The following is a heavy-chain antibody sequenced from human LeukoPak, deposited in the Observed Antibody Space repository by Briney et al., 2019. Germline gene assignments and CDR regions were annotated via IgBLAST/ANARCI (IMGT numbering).Heavy chain of an antibody. J-gene: IGHJ4*02. D-gene: IGHD3-22*01. CDR3: AKGSSGYFFDL. CDR1: GFIFNNYG. CDR2: ISNDGGGT. V-gene: IGHV3-23*01. Sequence: GGSLRLSCAASGFIFNNYGLVWVRQAPGKGLEWVSAISNDGGGTTYADFVKGRFSVSRDNSKNTLFLQMNSLRAEDMALYYCAKGSSGYFFDLWGQGTLVTVSS.